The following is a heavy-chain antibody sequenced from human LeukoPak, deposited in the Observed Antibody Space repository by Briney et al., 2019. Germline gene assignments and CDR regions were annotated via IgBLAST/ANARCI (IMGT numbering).Heavy chain of an antibody. CDR2: INHSGST. V-gene: IGHV4-34*01. Sequence: SETLSLTCAVYGGSFSGYYWSWIRQPPGKGLEWIGEINHSGSTNYNPSLKSRVTISVDTSKNQFSLKLSSVTAADTAVYCCARQDATYFDYWGQGTLVTVSS. J-gene: IGHJ4*02. CDR3: ARQDATYFDY. D-gene: IGHD2-15*01. CDR1: GGSFSGYY.